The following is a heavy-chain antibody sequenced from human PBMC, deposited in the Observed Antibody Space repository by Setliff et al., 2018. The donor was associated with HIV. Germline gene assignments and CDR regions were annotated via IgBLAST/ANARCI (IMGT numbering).Heavy chain of an antibody. J-gene: IGHJ4*02. V-gene: IGHV1-3*01. CDR3: ASVDYYPSSGYWNFDY. D-gene: IGHD3-22*01. Sequence: ASVKVSCKASGYTFTTYAIHWVRQAPGQRLEWMGWIDAGNGNTKYSQKFQGRVTITRDTSASTAYLGLSSLRSEDTAVYYGASVDYYPSSGYWNFDYWGQGTLVTVSS. CDR1: GYTFTTYA. CDR2: IDAGNGNT.